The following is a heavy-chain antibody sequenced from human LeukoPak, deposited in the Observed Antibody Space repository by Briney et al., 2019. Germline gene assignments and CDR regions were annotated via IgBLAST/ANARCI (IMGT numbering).Heavy chain of an antibody. CDR3: ANSPRGYSYGTRQFDY. V-gene: IGHV3-23*01. J-gene: IGHJ4*02. CDR2: ISGSGVTT. D-gene: IGHD5-18*01. Sequence: GGSLRLSCAASGFTLSSYAMSWGRQAPGKGLEWVSAISGSGVTTYYADSLKGRFTISRDNSKHTLYLQMNSLRAEDTAVYYCANSPRGYSYGTRQFDYWGQGTLVTVSS. CDR1: GFTLSSYA.